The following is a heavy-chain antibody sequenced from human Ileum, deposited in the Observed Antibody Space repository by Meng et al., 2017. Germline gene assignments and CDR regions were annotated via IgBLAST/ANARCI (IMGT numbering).Heavy chain of an antibody. CDR1: GVSITTYY. V-gene: IGHV4-59*01. Sequence: QVQLEESGPGLVKPSETLSLTCTVSGVSITTYYWNWVRQTPGKGLEWIGNIFDNGSPKYNPSLKSRVTMSLDTSKNQFYLNLASVTAADTAVYYCARSAAYNLDIWGQGALVTVSS. CDR2: IFDNGSP. CDR3: ARSAAYNLDI. D-gene: IGHD1-14*01. J-gene: IGHJ4*02.